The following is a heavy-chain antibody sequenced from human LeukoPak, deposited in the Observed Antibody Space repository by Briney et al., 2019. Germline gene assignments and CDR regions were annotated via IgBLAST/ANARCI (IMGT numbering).Heavy chain of an antibody. Sequence: PGGSLRLSCAASGFTFSSYSMNWVRQAPGKGLEGVSGISWNSGSIGYADSVKGRFTISRDNAKNSLYLQMNSLRAEDTALYYCARARVFGVVIDYWGQGTLVTVSS. CDR2: ISWNSGSI. D-gene: IGHD3-3*01. CDR3: ARARVFGVVIDY. V-gene: IGHV3-9*01. CDR1: GFTFSSYS. J-gene: IGHJ4*02.